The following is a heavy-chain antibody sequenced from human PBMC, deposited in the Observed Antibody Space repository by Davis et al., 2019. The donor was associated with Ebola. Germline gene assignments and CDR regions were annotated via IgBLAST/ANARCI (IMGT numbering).Heavy chain of an antibody. CDR2: VSGTGGTT. Sequence: PGGSLRLSCAASGVSFLSYAMSWVRQAPGKGLEWVSIVSGTGGTTYYAEFVEGRFTISRDNTKSTLHLQMNSLRVEDTAIYYCAKDADEDDYGLFDNWGQGALVSVSS. CDR3: AKDADEDDYGLFDN. D-gene: IGHD4-17*01. J-gene: IGHJ4*02. V-gene: IGHV3-23*01. CDR1: GVSFLSYA.